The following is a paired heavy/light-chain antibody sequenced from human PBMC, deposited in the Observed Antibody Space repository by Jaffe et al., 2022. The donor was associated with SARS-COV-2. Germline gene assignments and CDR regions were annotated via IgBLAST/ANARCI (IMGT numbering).Light chain of an antibody. Sequence: QSALTQPASVSGSPGQSITMSCTGTSRDIGGYNYVSWYQQYPGKVPKLIIFDVSNRPSGVSNRFSGSKSGYTASLTISGLQAEDEADYYCSSYSSTSTHWMFGGGTKLTVL. V-gene: IGLV2-14*01. CDR3: SSYSSTSTHWM. CDR2: DVS. J-gene: IGLJ3*02. CDR1: SRDIGGYNY.
Heavy chain of an antibody. CDR1: GFTFSNFW. CDR2: IKQDGREE. D-gene: IGHD5-18*01. V-gene: IGHV3-7*01. Sequence: EVHLVESGGGLVQPGGSLRLSCAASGFTFSNFWMSWVRQAPGKGLEWVANIKQDGREEYYVDSVRGRFSISRDNAKNSLYLQMNSLRAEDTAVYYCARDHGYTRDYWGQGTLVTVSS. CDR3: ARDHGYTRDY. J-gene: IGHJ4*02.